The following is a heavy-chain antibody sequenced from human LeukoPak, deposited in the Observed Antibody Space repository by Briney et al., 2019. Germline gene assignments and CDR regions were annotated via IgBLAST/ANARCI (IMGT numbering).Heavy chain of an antibody. CDR3: ARVPDYGDPYYYYYMDV. J-gene: IGHJ6*03. Sequence: GGSLRLSCAASGFTFSSYSMNWVRQAPGKGLAWVSYISSSSSTIYYADSVKGRFTISRDNAKNSLYLQMNSLRDEDTAVYYCARVPDYGDPYYYYYMDVWGKGTPVTVSS. CDR1: GFTFSSYS. CDR2: ISSSSSTI. V-gene: IGHV3-48*02. D-gene: IGHD4-17*01.